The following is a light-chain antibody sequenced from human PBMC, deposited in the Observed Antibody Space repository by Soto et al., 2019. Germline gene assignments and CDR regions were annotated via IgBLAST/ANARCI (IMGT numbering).Light chain of an antibody. J-gene: IGLJ3*02. CDR1: SSDVGGYDY. CDR2: EVN. Sequence: QSALTQPPSASGSPGQSVTISCTGTSSDVGGYDYVSWYQRHPGKAPKFIIYEVNKRPSGVPDRFSGSKSGNTASLTVSGLQAEDEADYYCSAYAGNNNVVFGGGTKLTVL. V-gene: IGLV2-8*01. CDR3: SAYAGNNNVV.